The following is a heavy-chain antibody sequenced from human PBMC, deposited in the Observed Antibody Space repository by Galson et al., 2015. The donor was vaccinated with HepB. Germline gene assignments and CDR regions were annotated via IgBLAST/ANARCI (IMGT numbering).Heavy chain of an antibody. CDR1: GFTFSSYA. Sequence: SLRLSCAASGFTFSSYAMHWVRQAPGKGLERVAVISYDGSDKYYADSVKGRFTISRDNSKNTLYLQMNSLRAEDTAVYYCARDMMAVAGPFDYWGQGTLVTVSS. V-gene: IGHV3-30-3*01. J-gene: IGHJ4*02. CDR2: ISYDGSDK. CDR3: ARDMMAVAGPFDY. D-gene: IGHD6-19*01.